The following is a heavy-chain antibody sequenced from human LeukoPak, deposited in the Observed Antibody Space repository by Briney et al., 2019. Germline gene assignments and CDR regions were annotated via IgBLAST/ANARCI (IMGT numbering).Heavy chain of an antibody. D-gene: IGHD3-22*01. V-gene: IGHV1-3*01. Sequence: GASVKVSCKTSGYTFTNYAMHWVRQAPGQRLEWMGWINAGTGNTNYAQKFQGRVTMTRDMSTSTVYMELSSLRSEDTAVYYCARERSYYYDSSGYKPQLGSDYWGQGTLVTVSS. CDR3: ARERSYYYDSSGYKPQLGSDY. J-gene: IGHJ4*02. CDR1: GYTFTNYA. CDR2: INAGTGNT.